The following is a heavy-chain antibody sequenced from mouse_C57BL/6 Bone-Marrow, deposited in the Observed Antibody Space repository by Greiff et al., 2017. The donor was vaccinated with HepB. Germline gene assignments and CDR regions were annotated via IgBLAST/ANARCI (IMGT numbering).Heavy chain of an antibody. CDR3: ARNNIYYGNHAAMDY. D-gene: IGHD2-1*01. J-gene: IGHJ4*01. Sequence: VQLQESGPGLVAPSQSLSITCTVSGFSLTSYAISWVRQPPGKGLEWLGVIWTGGGTNYNSALKSRLSISKDNSKSQVFLKMNSLQTDDTARYYCARNNIYYGNHAAMDYWGQGTSVTVSS. V-gene: IGHV2-9-1*01. CDR1: GFSLTSYA. CDR2: IWTGGGT.